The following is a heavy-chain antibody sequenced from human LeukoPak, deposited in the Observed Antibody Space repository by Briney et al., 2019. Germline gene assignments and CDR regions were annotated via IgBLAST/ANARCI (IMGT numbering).Heavy chain of an antibody. CDR2: ISGSGGST. D-gene: IGHD2-15*01. CDR1: GFTFSSYA. V-gene: IGHV3-23*01. J-gene: IGHJ5*02. Sequence: GGSLRLSCAAPGFTFSSYAMSWVRRAPGKGLEWVSAISGSGGSTYYADSVKGRFTISRDNSKNTLYLQMNSLRAEDTAVYYCAMEDIVVVVAALPSRFEHWGQGTLVTVSS. CDR3: AMEDIVVVVAALPSRFEH.